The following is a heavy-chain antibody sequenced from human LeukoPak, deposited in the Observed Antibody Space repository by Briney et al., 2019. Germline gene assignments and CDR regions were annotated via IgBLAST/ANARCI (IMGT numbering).Heavy chain of an antibody. CDR1: GFSLDEYT. D-gene: IGHD3-22*01. V-gene: IGHV3-43*01. J-gene: IGHJ1*01. CDR3: AKDLDSSGYRFYFRH. Sequence: GSLRLSCAASGFSLDEYTLHLVRQAPGKGLEWVSLISWDGGSRDYADSVKGRFTISRDNSKNSLYLQMNSLRAEDTALYYCAKDLDSSGYRFYFRHWGQGTLVTVSS. CDR2: ISWDGGSR.